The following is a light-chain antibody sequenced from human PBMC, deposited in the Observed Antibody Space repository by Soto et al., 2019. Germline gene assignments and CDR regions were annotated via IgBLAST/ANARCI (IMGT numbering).Light chain of an antibody. CDR2: DAS. Sequence: IVLTQSPATLSLSPGERATLSCRASQSIGYYLAWYQEKPGQAPRLLIYDASIRATGIPARFSGSWSGTDFTLTINGLGPEDSAVYYCQQRSNWPPTWTFGQGTKVDIK. CDR3: QQRSNWPPTWT. CDR1: QSIGYY. J-gene: IGKJ1*01. V-gene: IGKV3-11*01.